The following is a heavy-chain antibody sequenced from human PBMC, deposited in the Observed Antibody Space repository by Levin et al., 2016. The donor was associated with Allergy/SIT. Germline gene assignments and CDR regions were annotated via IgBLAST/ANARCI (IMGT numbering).Heavy chain of an antibody. CDR2: ISSNGGST. CDR3: VKDIVAATQWVPNWFDP. Sequence: GESLKISCSASGFTFSNYAMHWVRQAPGKGLEYVSAISSNGGSTYYADSVKGRFTISRDNSKNTLYLQMSSLRAEDTAVYYCVKDIVAATQWVPNWFDPWGQGTLVTVSS. D-gene: IGHD2-15*01. V-gene: IGHV3-64D*06. J-gene: IGHJ5*02. CDR1: GFTFSNYA.